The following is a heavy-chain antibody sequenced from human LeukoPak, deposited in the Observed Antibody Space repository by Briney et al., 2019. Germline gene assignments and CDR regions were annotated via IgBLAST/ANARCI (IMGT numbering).Heavy chain of an antibody. D-gene: IGHD5-18*01. CDR1: GYSISSGYY. CDR3: ARGIAEYSYGYVPLYYFDY. Sequence: SETLSLTCAVSGYSISSGYYWGWIRQPPGKGLEWTGSIYHSGSTYYNPSLKSRVTISVDTSKNQFSLKLSSVTAADTAVYYCARGIAEYSYGYVPLYYFDYWGQGTLVTVSS. CDR2: IYHSGST. J-gene: IGHJ4*02. V-gene: IGHV4-38-2*01.